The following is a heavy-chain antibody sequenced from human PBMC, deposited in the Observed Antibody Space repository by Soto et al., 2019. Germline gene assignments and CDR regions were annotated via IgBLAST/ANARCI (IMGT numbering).Heavy chain of an antibody. CDR3: ASLGGTIDC. V-gene: IGHV4-4*07. D-gene: IGHD1-26*01. J-gene: IGHJ4*02. CDR2: IHSSGYT. CDR1: GGSISSYY. Sequence: QVHLQESGPGLVKPSATLSLTCTVSGGSISSYYGNWIRQPAGKGLEWIGRIHSSGYTNYNSSLRSRVTMSVDSSKSQISLKMTSVTAADTAVYYCASLGGTIDCWAQGTLVTVSS.